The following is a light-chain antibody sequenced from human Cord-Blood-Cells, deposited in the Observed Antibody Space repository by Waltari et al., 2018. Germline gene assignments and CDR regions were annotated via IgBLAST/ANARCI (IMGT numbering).Light chain of an antibody. CDR3: QQYGSSPLT. CDR1: QSVSSSY. J-gene: IGKJ4*01. V-gene: IGKV3-20*01. Sequence: EIVLTHSPGTLSLSPGERATLSCRASQSVSSSYLAWYQQKPGQAPRLLIYGASSSATGIPDRCSGSVSGTDFTLTISRLEPEYFAVYYCQQYGSSPLTFGGGSKVEIK. CDR2: GAS.